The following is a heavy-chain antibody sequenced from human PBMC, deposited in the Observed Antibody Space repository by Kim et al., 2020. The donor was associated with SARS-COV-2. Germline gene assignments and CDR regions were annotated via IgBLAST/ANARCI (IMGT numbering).Heavy chain of an antibody. CDR3: AKDGLEWLFSSHYYYYYMDV. V-gene: IGHV3-23*01. CDR2: ISGSGGST. D-gene: IGHD3-3*01. J-gene: IGHJ6*03. CDR1: GFTFSSYA. Sequence: GGSLRLSCAASGFTFSSYAMSWVRQAPGKGLEWVSAISGSGGSTYYADSVKGRFTISRDNSKNTLYLQMNSLRAEDTAVYYCAKDGLEWLFSSHYYYYYMDVWGKGTTVTVSS.